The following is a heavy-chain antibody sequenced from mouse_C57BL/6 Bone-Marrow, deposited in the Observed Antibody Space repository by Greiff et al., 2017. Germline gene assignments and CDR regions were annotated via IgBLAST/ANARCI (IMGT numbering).Heavy chain of an antibody. V-gene: IGHV1-54*01. CDR2: INPGSGGT. CDR3: AIAHYYGSSYGAMDY. Sequence: VKLMESGAELVRPGTSVKVSCKASGYAFTNYLIEWVKQRPGQGLEWIGVINPGSGGTNYNEKFKGKATLTADKSSSTAYMQLSSLTSEDSAVYFCAIAHYYGSSYGAMDYWGQGTSVTVSS. CDR1: GYAFTNYL. D-gene: IGHD1-1*01. J-gene: IGHJ4*01.